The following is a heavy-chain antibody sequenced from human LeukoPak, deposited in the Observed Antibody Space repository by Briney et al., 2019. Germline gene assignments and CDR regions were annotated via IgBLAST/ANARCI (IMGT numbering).Heavy chain of an antibody. Sequence: ASVKVSCKASVDTFSGYYMHGGRQAPGQGRECMGRINPNKGDTNYAQKFQGGVNMTRETSISTAYMELSRLRSDDTAVYYCARFPRKTLPTNYWGQGSLVTVSS. CDR1: VDTFSGYY. CDR2: INPNKGDT. V-gene: IGHV1-2*06. D-gene: IGHD5-12*01. J-gene: IGHJ4*02. CDR3: ARFPRKTLPTNY.